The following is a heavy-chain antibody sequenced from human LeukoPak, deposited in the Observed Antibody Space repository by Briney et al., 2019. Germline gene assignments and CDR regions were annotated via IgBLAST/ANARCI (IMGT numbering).Heavy chain of an antibody. Sequence: SETLSLTCAVYGGSFSGYYWSWIRQPPGKGLEWIGEINHSGSTNYNPSLKSRVTISVDTSKNQFSLKLSSVTAADTAVYYCAGPSRFGELLIDYWGQGTLVTVSS. D-gene: IGHD3-10*01. CDR3: AGPSRFGELLIDY. J-gene: IGHJ4*02. CDR2: INHSGST. V-gene: IGHV4-34*01. CDR1: GGSFSGYY.